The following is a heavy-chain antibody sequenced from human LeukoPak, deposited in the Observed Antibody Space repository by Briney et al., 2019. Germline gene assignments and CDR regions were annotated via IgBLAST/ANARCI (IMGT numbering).Heavy chain of an antibody. V-gene: IGHV4-61*02. Sequence: PSQTLSPTCTVSGGSISSGSYYWSWIRQPAGKGLEWTGRINTSGSTNYNPSLKSRVTISVDTSKTQFSLKLTSVTAADTAVYYCVSAKFLVRGVSWFDPWGQGTLVTVSS. CDR2: INTSGST. CDR1: GGSISSGSYY. CDR3: VSAKFLVRGVSWFDP. D-gene: IGHD3-10*01. J-gene: IGHJ5*02.